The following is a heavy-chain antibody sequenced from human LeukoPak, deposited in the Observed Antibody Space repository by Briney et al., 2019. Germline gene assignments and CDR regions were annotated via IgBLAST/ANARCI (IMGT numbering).Heavy chain of an antibody. CDR3: ARVENYGDYRLYFDY. CDR2: ISSSSSYI. J-gene: IGHJ4*02. V-gene: IGHV3-21*01. Sequence: PGGSLRLSCAASGFTFSSYSMNWVRQAPGKGLEWVSSISSSSSYIYYADSVKGRFTISRDNAKNSLYLQMNSLRAEDTAVYYCARVENYGDYRLYFDYWGQGTLVTVSS. CDR1: GFTFSSYS. D-gene: IGHD4-17*01.